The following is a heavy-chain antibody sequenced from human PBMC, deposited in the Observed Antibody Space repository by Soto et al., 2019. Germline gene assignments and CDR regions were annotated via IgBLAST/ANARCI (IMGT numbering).Heavy chain of an antibody. V-gene: IGHV1-2*02. Sequence: ASVKVSCKASGYTFTGYYIHWVRQAPGQGLEWMGWINPNSGGTNYAQKFQGRVTMTRDTSISTAYMELSRLRSDDTAVYYCAPLGYCANGVCYGPYYDMDVWGQGTTVTVSS. CDR1: GYTFTGYY. J-gene: IGHJ6*02. CDR2: INPNSGGT. D-gene: IGHD2-8*01. CDR3: APLGYCANGVCYGPYYDMDV.